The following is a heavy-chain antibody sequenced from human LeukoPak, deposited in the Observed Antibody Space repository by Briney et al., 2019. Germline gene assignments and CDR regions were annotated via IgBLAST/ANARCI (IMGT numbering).Heavy chain of an antibody. Sequence: AGGSLRLSCAASGFTFSSFWMTWVRQAPGKGLEWVANINQDGSEKYYVDSVKGRFTISRDNAKNSLYLQMNSLRAEDTAAYYCARVYLERLTAGYFDHWGQGTWVTVSP. CDR3: ARVYLERLTAGYFDH. CDR2: INQDGSEK. D-gene: IGHD3-3*01. CDR1: GFTFSSFW. J-gene: IGHJ4*02. V-gene: IGHV3-7*04.